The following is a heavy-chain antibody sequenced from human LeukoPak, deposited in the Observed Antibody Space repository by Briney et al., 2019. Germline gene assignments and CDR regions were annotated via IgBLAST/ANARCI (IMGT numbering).Heavy chain of an antibody. CDR3: ARLGATTYDY. D-gene: IGHD1-26*01. V-gene: IGHV1-2*02. Sequence: GASVKVSCKASGYTFTGYYIHWVRQAPGQGLERMGWINPDSGGTNYAQQFQGRVTMTRDTSISTAYLELNRLGSDDTAVYYCARLGATTYDYWGQGTLVTVSS. J-gene: IGHJ4*02. CDR2: INPDSGGT. CDR1: GYTFTGYY.